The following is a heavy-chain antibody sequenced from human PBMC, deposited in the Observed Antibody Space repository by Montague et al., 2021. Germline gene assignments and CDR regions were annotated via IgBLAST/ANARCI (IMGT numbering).Heavy chain of an antibody. Sequence: SLRLSCAASDFTSSTYAMHWVRQAPGKGLEWVAVIWYDGSNKFYADSVKGRFTISRDNSKNTLYPQMNNLRAEDTAMYYCAREVAPGSGSNSVDYWGQGTLVTVSS. D-gene: IGHD3-10*01. V-gene: IGHV3-33*01. CDR1: DFTSSTYA. CDR3: AREVAPGSGSNSVDY. CDR2: IWYDGSNK. J-gene: IGHJ4*02.